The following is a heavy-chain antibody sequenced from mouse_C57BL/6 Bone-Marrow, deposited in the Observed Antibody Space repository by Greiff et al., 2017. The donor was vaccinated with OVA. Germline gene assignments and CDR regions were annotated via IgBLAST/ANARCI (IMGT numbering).Heavy chain of an antibody. J-gene: IGHJ3*01. V-gene: IGHV14-2*01. CDR3: AREDLGGWLRRDPFAY. D-gene: IGHD2-2*01. CDR2: IDPEAGET. CDR1: GFNIKDYY. Sequence: EVQLQQSGAELVKPGASVKLSCTASGFNIKDYYMHWVKQRTEQGLEWIGRIDPEAGETKYAPKFQGKATITADTASNTAYLQLSSLTSEDTAVYYCAREDLGGWLRRDPFAYWGQGTLVTVSA.